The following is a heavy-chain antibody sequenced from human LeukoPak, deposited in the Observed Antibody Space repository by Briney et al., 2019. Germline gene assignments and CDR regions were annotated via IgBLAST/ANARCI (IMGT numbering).Heavy chain of an antibody. CDR1: GYTFSNYA. V-gene: IGHV3-23*01. D-gene: IGHD2-8*02. J-gene: IGHJ5*02. Sequence: GGSLRLSCAASGYTFSNYAMTWVRQAPGKGLEWVSGISGGGGNTYYADSVKGRFTISRDNSKKTVHLQMSSLRAEDTAVYYCAKGGRDTGGNWFDPWGQGTLVTVSS. CDR3: AKGGRDTGGNWFDP. CDR2: ISGGGGNT.